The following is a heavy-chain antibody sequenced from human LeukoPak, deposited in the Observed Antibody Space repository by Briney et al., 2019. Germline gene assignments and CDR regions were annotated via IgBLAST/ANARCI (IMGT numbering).Heavy chain of an antibody. CDR2: ISWNSGSI. V-gene: IGHV3-9*01. CDR3: TTAPWGTEHGAFDI. D-gene: IGHD3-16*01. J-gene: IGHJ3*02. CDR1: GFTFDDYA. Sequence: GGSLRLSCAASGFTFDDYAMHWVRQAPGKGLERVSGISWNSGSIGYADSVKGRFTISRDNAKNSLYLQMNSLRAEDTAVYYCTTAPWGTEHGAFDIWGQGTMVTVSS.